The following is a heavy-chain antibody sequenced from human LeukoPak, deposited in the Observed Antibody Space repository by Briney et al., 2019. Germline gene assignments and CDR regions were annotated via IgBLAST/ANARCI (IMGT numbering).Heavy chain of an antibody. Sequence: SETLSLTCAVSGGSISSGGYSWSWIRQPPGKGLEWIGYIYHSGSTYYNPSLKSRVAISVDRSKNQFSLKLSSVTAADTAVYYCARGRVDYDMGRGALDIWGQGTMVTVSS. J-gene: IGHJ3*02. V-gene: IGHV4-30-2*01. D-gene: IGHD4-17*01. CDR1: GGSISSGGYS. CDR3: ARGRVDYDMGRGALDI. CDR2: IYHSGST.